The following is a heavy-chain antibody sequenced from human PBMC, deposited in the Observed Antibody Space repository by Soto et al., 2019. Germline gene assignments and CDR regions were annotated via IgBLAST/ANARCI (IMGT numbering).Heavy chain of an antibody. Sequence: GGSLRLSCAASGFTFNTFWMSWFRQSPGQGLEWVANIKHDGSETYYVDSVKGRFTISRDNAKNSLFLQMNTLRTEDTAVYYCARDFATHCSGSTGHPYAYWGQGALVSVSS. J-gene: IGHJ4*02. V-gene: IGHV3-7*03. CDR2: IKHDGSET. CDR1: GFTFNTFW. D-gene: IGHD2-15*01. CDR3: ARDFATHCSGSTGHPYAY.